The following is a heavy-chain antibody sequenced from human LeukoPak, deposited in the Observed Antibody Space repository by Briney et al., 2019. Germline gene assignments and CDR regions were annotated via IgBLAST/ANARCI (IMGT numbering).Heavy chain of an antibody. CDR1: GYTFTSYY. CDR3: ARETKQWLPPGY. V-gene: IGHV1-2*02. J-gene: IGHJ4*02. Sequence: ASVKVSCKASGYTFTSYYMHWVRQAPGQGLEWMGWINPNSGGTNYAQKFQGRVTMTRDTSINTAYMELSRLRSDDTAVYYCARETKQWLPPGYWGQGTLVTVSS. CDR2: INPNSGGT. D-gene: IGHD6-19*01.